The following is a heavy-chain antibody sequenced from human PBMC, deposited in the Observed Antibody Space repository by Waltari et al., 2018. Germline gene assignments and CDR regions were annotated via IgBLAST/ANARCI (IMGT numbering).Heavy chain of an antibody. CDR3: APMGASRLTWTD. Sequence: EVQLVESGGGLVQPGGSLRLFCAASGFSFSCSGRNWVRQAPGKGLGGVAHISGGGYPIYYADAVKGRFTISRDNAKNSLFLQMNGLRAEDTAVYYCAPMGASRLTWTDWGQGTLVTVSS. CDR1: GFSFSCSG. V-gene: IGHV3-48*01. J-gene: IGHJ4*02. CDR2: ISGGGYPI. D-gene: IGHD1-26*01.